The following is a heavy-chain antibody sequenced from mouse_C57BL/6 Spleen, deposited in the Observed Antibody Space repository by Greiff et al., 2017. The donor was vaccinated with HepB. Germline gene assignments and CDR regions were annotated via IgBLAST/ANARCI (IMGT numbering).Heavy chain of an antibody. D-gene: IGHD2-4*01. Sequence: EVQRVESGPELVKPGASVKIPCKASGYTFTDYNMDWVKQSHGKSLEWIGDINPNNGGTIYNQKFKGKATLTVDKSSSTAYMELRSLTSEDTAVYYCARRDYDPFAYWGQGTLVTVSA. CDR2: INPNNGGT. J-gene: IGHJ3*01. V-gene: IGHV1-18*01. CDR1: GYTFTDYN. CDR3: ARRDYDPFAY.